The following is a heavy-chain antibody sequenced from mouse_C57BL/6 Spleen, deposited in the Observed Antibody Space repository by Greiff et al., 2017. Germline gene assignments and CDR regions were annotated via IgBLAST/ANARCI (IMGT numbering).Heavy chain of an antibody. CDR3: ARGNYYYGSSLWYFDV. V-gene: IGHV1-55*01. D-gene: IGHD1-1*01. J-gene: IGHJ1*03. CDR2: IYPGSGST. Sequence: VQLQQPGAELVKPGASVKMSCKASGYTFTSYWITWVKQRPGQGLEWIGDIYPGSGSTTYNEKFKSKATLTVDTSSSTAYMQLSSLTSEDSAVYYCARGNYYYGSSLWYFDVWGTGTTVTVSS. CDR1: GYTFTSYW.